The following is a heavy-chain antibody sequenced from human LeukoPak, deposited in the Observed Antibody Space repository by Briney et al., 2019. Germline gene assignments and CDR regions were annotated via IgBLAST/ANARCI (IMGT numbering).Heavy chain of an antibody. J-gene: IGHJ4*02. CDR3: AKDHYSSGWPYYFDY. Sequence: PGGSLRLSCAASGFTFSSYAMSWVRQAPGKGLEWVSAISGSGGSTYYADSVKGRFTISRDNSKNTLYLQMNSLRAEDTAVYYCAKDHYSSGWPYYFDYWGQGTLVTVSS. D-gene: IGHD6-19*01. V-gene: IGHV3-23*01. CDR2: ISGSGGST. CDR1: GFTFSSYA.